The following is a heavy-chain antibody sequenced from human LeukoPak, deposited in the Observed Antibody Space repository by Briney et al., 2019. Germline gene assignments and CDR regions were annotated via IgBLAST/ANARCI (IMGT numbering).Heavy chain of an antibody. D-gene: IGHD2-8*01. CDR2: IIPIFGIA. CDR3: ASSVMAIGPSAKYYYGMDV. J-gene: IGHJ6*02. Sequence: ASVKASCKASGGTFSSYAISWVRQAPGQGLEWMGRIIPIFGIANYAQKFQGRVTITADKSTSTAYMELSSLRSEDTAVYYCASSVMAIGPSAKYYYGMDVWGQGTTVTVSS. CDR1: GGTFSSYA. V-gene: IGHV1-69*04.